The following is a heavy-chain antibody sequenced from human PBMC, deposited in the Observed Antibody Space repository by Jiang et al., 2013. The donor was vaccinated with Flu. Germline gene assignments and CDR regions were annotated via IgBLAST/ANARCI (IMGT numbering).Heavy chain of an antibody. CDR1: GFTFSSYW. CDR3: ARFTYYYDSSGAFDI. V-gene: IGHV3-74*01. J-gene: IGHJ3*02. Sequence: RLSCAASGFTFSSYWMHWVRQAPGKGLVWVSRINSDGSSTSYADSVKGRFTISRDNAKNTLYLQMNSLRAEDTAVYYCARFTYYYDSSGAFDIWGQGTMVTVSS. CDR2: INSDGSST. D-gene: IGHD3-22*01.